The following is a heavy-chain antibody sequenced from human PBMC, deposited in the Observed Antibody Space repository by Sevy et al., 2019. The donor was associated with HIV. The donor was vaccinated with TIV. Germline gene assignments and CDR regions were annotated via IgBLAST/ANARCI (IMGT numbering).Heavy chain of an antibody. J-gene: IGHJ6*02. Sequence: GGSLRLSCAASGFTFSSYAMNWVRQAPGKGLEWVSSISSSVRSTYYADSVEGRFTISRDNSENTLYLQMNSLRADDTAVYYCAKGYCSGGSCPRDYYYYGMDVWGQGTTVTVSS. CDR1: GFTFSSYA. CDR2: ISSSVRST. V-gene: IGHV3-23*01. D-gene: IGHD2-15*01. CDR3: AKGYCSGGSCPRDYYYYGMDV.